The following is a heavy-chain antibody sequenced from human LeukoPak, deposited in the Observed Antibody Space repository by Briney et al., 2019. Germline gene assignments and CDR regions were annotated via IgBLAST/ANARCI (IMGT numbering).Heavy chain of an antibody. CDR3: AREGYCSSTSCEMDV. D-gene: IGHD2-2*01. J-gene: IGHJ6*04. Sequence: ASVKVSCKASGYTFTSYGISWVRQAPGQGLEWMGWISAYNGNTNYAQKLQGRVTMTTDTSTSTAYMELRSLRSDDTAVYCCAREGYCSSTSCEMDVWGKGTTVTVSS. CDR1: GYTFTSYG. V-gene: IGHV1-18*01. CDR2: ISAYNGNT.